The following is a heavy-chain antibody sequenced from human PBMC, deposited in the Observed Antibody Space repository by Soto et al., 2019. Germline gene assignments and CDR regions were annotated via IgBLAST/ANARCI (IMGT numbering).Heavy chain of an antibody. CDR1: GFTFSSYW. Sequence: PGGSLRLSCAASGFTFSSYWMSWVRQAPGKGLEWVAVIWYDGSNKYYADSVKGRFTISRDNSKNTLYLQMNSLRAEDTAVYYCARDLYGDTAGFDYWGQGTLVTVSS. V-gene: IGHV3-33*08. CDR2: IWYDGSNK. J-gene: IGHJ4*02. CDR3: ARDLYGDTAGFDY. D-gene: IGHD4-17*01.